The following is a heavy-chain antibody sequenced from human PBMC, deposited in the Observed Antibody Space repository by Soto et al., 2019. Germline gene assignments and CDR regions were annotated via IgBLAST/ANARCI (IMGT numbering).Heavy chain of an antibody. J-gene: IGHJ5*02. CDR3: ARVATRGTTIWVNWFDP. CDR2: ISSNGGST. CDR1: GFTFSSYA. V-gene: IGHV3-64*01. D-gene: IGHD1-7*01. Sequence: GGSLRLSCAASGFTFSSYAMHWVRQAPGKGLEYVSAISSNGGSTYYANSVKGRFTISRDNSKNTLYLQMGSLRAEDMAVYYCARVATRGTTIWVNWFDPWGQGTLVTVSS.